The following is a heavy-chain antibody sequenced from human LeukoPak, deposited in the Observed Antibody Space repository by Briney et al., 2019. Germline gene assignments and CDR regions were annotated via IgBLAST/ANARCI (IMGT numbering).Heavy chain of an antibody. CDR2: INPSGGST. J-gene: IGHJ6*02. D-gene: IGHD2-21*02. Sequence: ASVKVSCKASGYTFTGYYMHWVRQAPGQGLEWMGIINPSGGSTSYAQKFQGRVTMTRDTSTSTVYMELSSLRSEDTAVYYCARGGGVVVTATDYYYYYGMDVWGQGTTVTVSS. CDR3: ARGGGVVVTATDYYYYYGMDV. V-gene: IGHV1-46*01. CDR1: GYTFTGYY.